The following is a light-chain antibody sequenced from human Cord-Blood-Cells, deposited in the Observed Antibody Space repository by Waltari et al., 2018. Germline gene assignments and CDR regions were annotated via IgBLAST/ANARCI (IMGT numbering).Light chain of an antibody. Sequence: DIVMTKSPDSLAVSLGERATINCKSSQSVLYSSNNKNYLAWYQQKPGQPPKLLINWASTRESGVPDRFSGSGSGTDFTLTISSLQAEDVAVYYCQQYYSTPFTFGPGTKVDIK. CDR3: QQYYSTPFT. J-gene: IGKJ3*01. V-gene: IGKV4-1*01. CDR2: WAS. CDR1: QSVLYSSNNKNY.